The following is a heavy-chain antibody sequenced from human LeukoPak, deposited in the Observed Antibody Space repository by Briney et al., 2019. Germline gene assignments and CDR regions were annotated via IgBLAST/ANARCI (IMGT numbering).Heavy chain of an antibody. CDR3: ARAYYYDSSGSKIDY. Sequence: SVRVSCKASGGTFSSYAISWVRQAPGQGLEWMGGIIPIFGTANYAQKFQGRVTITADESTSTAYMELSSLRSEDTAVYYCARAYYYDSSGSKIDYWGQGTLVTVSS. D-gene: IGHD3-22*01. CDR2: IIPIFGTA. V-gene: IGHV1-69*13. J-gene: IGHJ4*02. CDR1: GGTFSSYA.